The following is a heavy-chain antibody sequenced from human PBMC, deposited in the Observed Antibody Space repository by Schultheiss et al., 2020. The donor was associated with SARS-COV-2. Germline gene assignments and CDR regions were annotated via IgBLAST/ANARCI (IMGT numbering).Heavy chain of an antibody. D-gene: IGHD3-3*01. CDR3: ARVEDPYYDFWSGYFDN. J-gene: IGHJ4*02. Sequence: GGSLRLSCAASGFTFSDYYMSWIRQAPGKGLEWVSYISSSGSTIYYADSVKGRFTISRDNTKNSLYLQMNCLRAEDTAVYYCARVEDPYYDFWSGYFDNWGQGTLVTVSS. V-gene: IGHV3-11*01. CDR2: ISSSGSTI. CDR1: GFTFSDYY.